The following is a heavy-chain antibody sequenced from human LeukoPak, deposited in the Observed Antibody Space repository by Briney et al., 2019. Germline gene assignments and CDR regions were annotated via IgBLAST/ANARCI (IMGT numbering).Heavy chain of an antibody. D-gene: IGHD6-13*01. CDR1: GFTFSSYS. CDR3: ARSEAAGSLWYAHDY. J-gene: IGHJ4*02. Sequence: GGSLRLSCAASGFTFSSYSMNWVCQAPGKGLEWVSYISSSSSTIYYADSVKGRFTISRDNAKNSLYLQMNSLRAEDTAVYYCARSEAAGSLWYAHDYWGQGTLVTVSS. V-gene: IGHV3-48*04. CDR2: ISSSSSTI.